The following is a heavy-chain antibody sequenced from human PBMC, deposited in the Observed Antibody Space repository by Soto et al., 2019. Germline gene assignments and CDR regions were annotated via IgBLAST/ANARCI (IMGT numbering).Heavy chain of an antibody. D-gene: IGHD2-21*01. V-gene: IGHV3-23*01. CDR3: AKYLTDSIYSRGAYDI. CDR1: GFTFSSYA. J-gene: IGHJ3*02. Sequence: EVQLLESGGGLVQPGGSLRVSCAASGFTFSSYAMTWVRQAPGKGLEWVSAISSGIGGTTFYAESVKGRFTISRDSSKNTLFLQMDSLRAEDTAVYYCAKYLTDSIYSRGAYDIWGQGTMVTVSS. CDR2: ISSGIGGTT.